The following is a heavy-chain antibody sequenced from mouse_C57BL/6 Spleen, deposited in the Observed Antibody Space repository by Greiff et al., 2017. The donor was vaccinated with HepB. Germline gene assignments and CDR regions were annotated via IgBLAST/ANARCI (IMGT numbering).Heavy chain of an antibody. CDR1: GYTFTSYW. J-gene: IGHJ3*01. D-gene: IGHD2-13*01. Sequence: QVQLQQPGTELVKPGASVKLSCKASGYTFTSYWMHWVKQRPGQGLEWIGNINPSNGGTNYNEKFKSKATLTVDKSSSTAYMQLSSRTSEDSAVYYCARIGISYGAFAYGGQGTLVTVSA. V-gene: IGHV1-53*01. CDR3: ARIGISYGAFAY. CDR2: INPSNGGT.